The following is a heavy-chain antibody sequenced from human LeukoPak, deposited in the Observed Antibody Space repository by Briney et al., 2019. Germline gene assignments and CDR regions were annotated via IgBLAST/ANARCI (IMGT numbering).Heavy chain of an antibody. CDR1: GYTFTGYY. V-gene: IGHV1-2*02. D-gene: IGHD3-10*01. CDR3: ARRGWFGEWGFDP. CDR2: INPNSGGT. Sequence: ASVKVSCKASGYTFTGYYVHWVRQAPGQGLEWMGWINPNSGGTNYAQKFQGRVTMTRDTSISTAYMELSRLRSDDTAVYYCARRGWFGEWGFDPWGQGTLVTVSS. J-gene: IGHJ5*02.